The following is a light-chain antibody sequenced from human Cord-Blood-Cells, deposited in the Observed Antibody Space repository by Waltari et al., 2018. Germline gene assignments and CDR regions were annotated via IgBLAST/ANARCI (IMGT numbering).Light chain of an antibody. CDR2: GAS. CDR1: QSVSSSY. V-gene: IGKV3-20*01. CDR3: QQYGSSPFP. J-gene: IGKJ3*01. Sequence: EIVLTQSPGTLSLSPGERATLSCRASQSVSSSYLARYQQKPGQAPRLLIYGASSRATGIPDRFSGSWAGTDVTLTISRLEPEDYAVYYCQQYGSSPFPFGPGTKVDIK.